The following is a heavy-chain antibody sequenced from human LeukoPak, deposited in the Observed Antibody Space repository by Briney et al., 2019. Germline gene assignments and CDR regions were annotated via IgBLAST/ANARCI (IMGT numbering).Heavy chain of an antibody. J-gene: IGHJ5*02. D-gene: IGHD3-10*01. V-gene: IGHV1-8*01. CDR3: ARGPKILWFGEFRNSWFDP. CDR2: MNPNSGNT. CDR1: GYTFTSYD. Sequence: GASVKVSYKASGYTFTSYDINWVRQATGQGLEWMGWMNPNSGNTGYAQKFQGRVTMTRNTSISTAYMELSSLRSEDTAVYYCARGPKILWFGEFRNSWFDPWGQGTLVTVSS.